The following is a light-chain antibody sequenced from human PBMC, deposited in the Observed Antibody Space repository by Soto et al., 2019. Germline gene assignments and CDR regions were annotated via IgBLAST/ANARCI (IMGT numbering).Light chain of an antibody. Sequence: DIQMTQSPSTLSASVGDRVTITCRASQSISSWLAWYQQKPGKAPKLLIYKASNLQNGVPSRFSGSGSGTEFTLTISSLQPDDFATYYCQQYNSYTLAFGQGTKVEIK. J-gene: IGKJ1*01. V-gene: IGKV1-5*03. CDR1: QSISSW. CDR2: KAS. CDR3: QQYNSYTLA.